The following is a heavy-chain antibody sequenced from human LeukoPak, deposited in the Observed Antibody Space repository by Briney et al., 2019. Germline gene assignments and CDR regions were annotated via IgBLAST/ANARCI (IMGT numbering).Heavy chain of an antibody. CDR3: AKSPNYYHDTIEHWAFDI. CDR2: ISGGGDET. Sequence: PGGSLRLSCEVSGFSFQSYAMTWVRQAPGKGLEWVSAISGGGDETFYTDPVKGRFTIPRAHSKNPPYLRMNSLRAEDSAIYFCAKSPNYYHDTIEHWAFDIWGRGTMVTVSS. CDR1: GFSFQSYA. D-gene: IGHD3-10*01. J-gene: IGHJ3*02. V-gene: IGHV3-23*01.